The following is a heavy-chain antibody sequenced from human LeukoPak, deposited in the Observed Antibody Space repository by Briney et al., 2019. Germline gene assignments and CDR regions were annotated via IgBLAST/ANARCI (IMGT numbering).Heavy chain of an antibody. CDR2: ISYDGSNK. CDR1: GFTFSSYA. Sequence: GGSLRLSCAASGFTFSSYAMHWVRQAPGKGLEWVAVISYDGSNKYYADSVKGRFTISRDNSKNTLYLQMNSLRAEDTAVYYCARGGSSSWYVNYYMDVWGKGTTVTVSS. D-gene: IGHD6-13*01. V-gene: IGHV3-30-3*01. J-gene: IGHJ6*03. CDR3: ARGGSSSWYVNYYMDV.